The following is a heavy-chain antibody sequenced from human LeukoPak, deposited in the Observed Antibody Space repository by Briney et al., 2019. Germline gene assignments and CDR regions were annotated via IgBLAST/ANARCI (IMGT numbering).Heavy chain of an antibody. CDR1: GGSISSYY. J-gene: IGHJ3*02. V-gene: IGHV4-59*01. CDR2: IYYSGST. CDR3: TGLQGSADAFDI. Sequence: SETLSLTCTVSGGSISSYYWSWIRQPPGKGLGWIGYIYYSGSTNYNPSLKSRVTISVDTSKNQFSLKLSSVTAADTAVYYCTGLQGSADAFDIWGQGTMVTFSS. D-gene: IGHD4-11*01.